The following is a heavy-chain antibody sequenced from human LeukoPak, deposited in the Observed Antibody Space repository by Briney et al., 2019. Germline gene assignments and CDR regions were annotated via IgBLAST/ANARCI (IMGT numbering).Heavy chain of an antibody. CDR1: GGSFSGYC. V-gene: IGHV4-34*01. CDR2: SNHSGST. D-gene: IGHD3-16*01. CDR3: ARGASMILDY. J-gene: IGHJ4*02. Sequence: SETLSLTSAGDGGSFSGYCWSWIRQPPGKGLEWIGESNHSGSTNYNPSLKSRVTISVDTSKNQFSLKLSSVTAADTAVYYCARGASMILDYWGQGTLVTVSS.